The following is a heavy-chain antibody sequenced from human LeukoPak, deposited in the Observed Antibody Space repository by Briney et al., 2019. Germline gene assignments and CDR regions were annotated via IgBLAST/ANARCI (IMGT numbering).Heavy chain of an antibody. J-gene: IGHJ4*02. D-gene: IGHD3-10*01. Sequence: PGGSLILSCAASGFTFGGYAMTWVRQAPGKGLEWVSTISGSGSSTYYADSMKGRFTISRDNSNNTLYLQMNSLRAEDTAVYYCAKGRYFGEHYFDYWGQGTLVTVSS. V-gene: IGHV3-23*01. CDR2: ISGSGSST. CDR1: GFTFGGYA. CDR3: AKGRYFGEHYFDY.